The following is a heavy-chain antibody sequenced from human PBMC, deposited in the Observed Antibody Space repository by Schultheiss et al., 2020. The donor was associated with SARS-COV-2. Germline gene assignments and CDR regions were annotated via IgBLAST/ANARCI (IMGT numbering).Heavy chain of an antibody. CDR1: GFTFSSYW. Sequence: GESLKISCAASGFTFSSYWMHWVRQAPGKGLEWVSGISWNSGSIGYADSVKGRFTISRDNAKNTLYLQMNSLTIEDTAVYYCARYGSSGWLDYWGQGTLVTVSS. J-gene: IGHJ4*02. CDR3: ARYGSSGWLDY. CDR2: ISWNSGSI. V-gene: IGHV3-74*01. D-gene: IGHD6-19*01.